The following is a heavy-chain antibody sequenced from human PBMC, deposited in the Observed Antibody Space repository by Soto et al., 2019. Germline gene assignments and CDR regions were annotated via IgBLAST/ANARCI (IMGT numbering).Heavy chain of an antibody. CDR1: GGSISSGDYY. J-gene: IGHJ4*02. V-gene: IGHV4-30-4*01. D-gene: IGHD3-10*01. CDR3: ARVGGPNYYGSGSYPSIDY. Sequence: SETLSLTCTVSGGSISSGDYYWSWIRQPPGKGLEWIGYIYYSGSTYYNPSLKSRVTISVGASKNQFSLKLSSVTAADTAVYYCARVGGPNYYGSGSYPSIDYWGQGTLVTVSS. CDR2: IYYSGST.